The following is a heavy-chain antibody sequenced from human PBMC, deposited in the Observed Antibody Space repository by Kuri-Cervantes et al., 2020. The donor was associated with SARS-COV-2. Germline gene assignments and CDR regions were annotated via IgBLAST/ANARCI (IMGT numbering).Heavy chain of an antibody. V-gene: IGHV1-69*13. CDR1: GGTFISYS. D-gene: IGHD2-8*02. J-gene: IGHJ5*02. Sequence: SVKVSCKASGGTFISYSANWVRQAPGQGLEWMGRIIPTFDTATYAQKFQGRVIFTADESSSTAYMEVNSLTSEDTAVYFCARSQGYCTANSCSWNWFDPWGQGTLVTVSS. CDR3: ARSQGYCTANSCSWNWFDP. CDR2: IIPTFDTA.